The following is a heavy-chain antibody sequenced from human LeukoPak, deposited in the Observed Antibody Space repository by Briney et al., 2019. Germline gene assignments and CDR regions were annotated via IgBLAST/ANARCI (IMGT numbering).Heavy chain of an antibody. V-gene: IGHV3-21*06. CDR2: ISRDSTYI. D-gene: IGHD3-10*01. Sequence: GGSLRLSCAASEFTFSRYSMNWVRQPPGKGLEWVATISRDSTYIYYADSVKGRFTISRDNAKSSLYLQMNSLRADDTAVYYCNRDQSTMTRGAHDCWGQGTLVTVSS. CDR1: EFTFSRYS. J-gene: IGHJ4*02. CDR3: NRDQSTMTRGAHDC.